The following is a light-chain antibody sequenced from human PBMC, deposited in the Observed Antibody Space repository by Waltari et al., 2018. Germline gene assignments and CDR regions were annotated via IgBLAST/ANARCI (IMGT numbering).Light chain of an antibody. Sequence: YQQLPRTAPTLLSYRDKQRPSGVPDRFSGSRSGTSASLAISGLRSVDEADYYCAVWDDSLSAWVFGGGTSLTVL. V-gene: IGLV1-47*01. J-gene: IGLJ3*02. CDR2: RDK. CDR3: AVWDDSLSAWV.